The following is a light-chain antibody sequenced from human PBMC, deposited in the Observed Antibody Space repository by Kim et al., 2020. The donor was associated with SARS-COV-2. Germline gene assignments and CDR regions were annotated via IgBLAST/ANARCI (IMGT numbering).Light chain of an antibody. Sequence: GQSITISCTGTSSDFGGYNYVSWYQQHPGKAPKLMIYDVSNRPSGVSNRFSGSKSGNTASLTISGLQAEDEADYYCSSYTSSNTLVFGGGTKLTVL. CDR2: DVS. J-gene: IGLJ2*01. CDR1: SSDFGGYNY. CDR3: SSYTSSNTLV. V-gene: IGLV2-14*03.